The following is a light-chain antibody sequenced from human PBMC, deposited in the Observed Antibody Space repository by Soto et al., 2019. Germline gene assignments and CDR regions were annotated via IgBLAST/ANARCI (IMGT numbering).Light chain of an antibody. CDR2: EVT. CDR1: SSDVGSYNL. V-gene: IGLV2-23*02. J-gene: IGLJ1*01. Sequence: QSALTQPASVSGSPGQSITISCTGTSSDVGSYNLVSWYQPHPGKAPKLMIYEVTKRPSGVSDRFSGSRSGNTASLTISGLQAEDEADYYCCSDASSSTYVFGTGTKLTVL. CDR3: CSDASSSTYV.